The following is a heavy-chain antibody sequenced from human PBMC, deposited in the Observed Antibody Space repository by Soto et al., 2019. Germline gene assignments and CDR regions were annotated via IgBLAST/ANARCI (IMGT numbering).Heavy chain of an antibody. V-gene: IGHV4-31*03. D-gene: IGHD1-26*01. Sequence: SETLSLTCTVSGGSISSGGYYWSWIRQHPGKGLEWIGYIYYSGSTYYNPSLKSRVTISVDTSKNQFSLKLSSVTAADTAVYYCARCCGGSYYHIGYWGQGTLVTVSS. CDR1: GGSISSGGYY. J-gene: IGHJ4*02. CDR2: IYYSGST. CDR3: ARCCGGSYYHIGY.